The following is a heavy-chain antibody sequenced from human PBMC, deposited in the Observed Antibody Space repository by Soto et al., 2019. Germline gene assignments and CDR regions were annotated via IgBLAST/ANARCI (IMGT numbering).Heavy chain of an antibody. D-gene: IGHD6-25*01. J-gene: IGHJ5*02. CDR2: IYYDGST. V-gene: IGHV4-59*01. Sequence: HVQLQESGPGLVKPSETLSLTCTVSGGSISTYYWSWIRQPPGKGLEWMGYIYYDGSTSYNPSLRSRVTISVDTSKNQFSLIMSSVTSADRAVYYCARDQLSSGLYVWFDPWGQGTLVTVSS. CDR3: ARDQLSSGLYVWFDP. CDR1: GGSISTYY.